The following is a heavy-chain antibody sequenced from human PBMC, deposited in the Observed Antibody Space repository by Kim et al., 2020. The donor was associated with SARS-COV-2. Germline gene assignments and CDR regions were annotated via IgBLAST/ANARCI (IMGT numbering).Heavy chain of an antibody. CDR3: AKGRGYGSGSYHAFDV. J-gene: IGHJ3*01. V-gene: IGHV3-23*01. Sequence: SVKGRFSISRDNSKNTLYLQMNSLRAEDTAVYYCAKGRGYGSGSYHAFDVWGQGTMVTVSS. D-gene: IGHD3-10*01.